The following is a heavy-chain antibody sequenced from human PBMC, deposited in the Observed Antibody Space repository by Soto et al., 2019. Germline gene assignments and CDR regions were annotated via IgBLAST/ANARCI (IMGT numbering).Heavy chain of an antibody. CDR2: IKSNTDGGTT. CDR3: TGSSWDGF. D-gene: IGHD6-13*01. J-gene: IGHJ4*02. CDR1: GFTFSNAW. V-gene: IGHV3-15*01. Sequence: EVQLVESGGGLVKPGGSLRLSCAASGFTFSNAWMSWVRQAPGKGLEWVGRIKSNTDGGTTDHAAPVKGRFTISRDDSKNTLYLEINSLKIEDTAVYYCTGSSWDGFWGQGTLVTVSS.